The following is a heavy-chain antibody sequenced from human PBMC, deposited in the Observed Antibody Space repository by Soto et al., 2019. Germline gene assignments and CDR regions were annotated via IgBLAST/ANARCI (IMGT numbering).Heavy chain of an antibody. J-gene: IGHJ4*02. CDR3: ARKHTTYYDFWSGYRHFDY. Sequence: SETLSLTCAVYGGSFSGYYWSWIRQPPGKGLEWIGEINHSGSTNYNPSLKSRVTISVDTSKNQFSLKLSSVTAADTAVYYCARKHTTYYDFWSGYRHFDYWGQGTLVTVSS. D-gene: IGHD3-3*01. CDR1: GGSFSGYY. V-gene: IGHV4-34*01. CDR2: INHSGST.